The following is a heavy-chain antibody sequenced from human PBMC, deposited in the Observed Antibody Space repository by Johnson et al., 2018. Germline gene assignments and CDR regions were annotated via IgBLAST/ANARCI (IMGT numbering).Heavy chain of an antibody. V-gene: IGHV3-23*04. CDR2: ISGSGDNT. Sequence: VQLVQSGGGLLQPGGSLRLSCAASGFTFSSYAMNWVRQAPGKGLEWVSSISGSGDNTYYADSVRGRFTIPRNRSRNTLYLQMNSLSAEDTAVYYCAKDYYDILTGPDTGTSYYGMDVWGQGTTVTVSS. J-gene: IGHJ6*02. CDR1: GFTFSSYA. CDR3: AKDYYDILTGPDTGTSYYGMDV. D-gene: IGHD3-9*01.